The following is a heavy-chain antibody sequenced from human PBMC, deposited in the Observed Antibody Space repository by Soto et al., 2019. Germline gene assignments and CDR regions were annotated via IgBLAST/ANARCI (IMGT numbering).Heavy chain of an antibody. CDR3: AKNGRAAAMYNWSEP. J-gene: IGHJ5*02. D-gene: IGHD6-13*01. CDR2: ISGSGGTT. V-gene: IGHV3-23*01. Sequence: GGSLRLSCTGSGFTFRSYAMNWVRKARGTGLECVSTISGSGGTTHYADSVKGRFTISRDNSKNTLYLQMSSLRAEDTAVYYCAKNGRAAAMYNWSEPWGQGTLVTVSS. CDR1: GFTFRSYA.